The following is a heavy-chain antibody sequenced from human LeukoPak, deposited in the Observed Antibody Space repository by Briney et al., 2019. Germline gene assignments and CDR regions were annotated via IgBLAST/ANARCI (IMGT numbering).Heavy chain of an antibody. CDR3: AKWRGAARHYFDY. CDR2: ISGRGSSI. CDR1: GFTLSSYA. J-gene: IGHJ4*02. D-gene: IGHD6-6*01. V-gene: IGHV3-23*01. Sequence: PGGSLRLSCAASGFTLSSYAMSWVRQAPGKGLEWVSVISGRGSSIYYADSVKGRFTISRDISKNTQYLQMNSLRAEDTAVYYCAKWRGAARHYFDYWGQGTLVTVSS.